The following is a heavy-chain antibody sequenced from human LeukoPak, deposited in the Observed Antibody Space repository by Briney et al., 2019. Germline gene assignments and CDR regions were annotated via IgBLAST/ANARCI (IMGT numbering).Heavy chain of an antibody. V-gene: IGHV3-53*01. CDR3: AKSSIVLMVYAIKSFDY. D-gene: IGHD2-8*01. J-gene: IGHJ4*02. CDR2: FYSVSHGSST. Sequence: GGSLRLSCAVSGFTVSSDYVSWVRQAPGKGLEWVSVFYSVSHGSSTYYADSVKGRFTISRDNSKNTLYLQMNSLRAEDTAVYYCAKSSIVLMVYAIKSFDYWGQGTLVTVSS. CDR1: GFTVSSDY.